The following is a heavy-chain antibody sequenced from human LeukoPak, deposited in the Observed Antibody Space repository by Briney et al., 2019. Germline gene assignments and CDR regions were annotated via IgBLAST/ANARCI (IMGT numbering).Heavy chain of an antibody. CDR3: GKGLYHDYSGIGDY. D-gene: IGHD3-22*01. Sequence: GGSLRLSCAASGFTFSSYAMSRVRQAPGKGLEWVSAVSASGGNTYYADSVKGRFTISRDNSKNTLYLQVNSRRAEDTAVYYCGKGLYHDYSGIGDYWGQGTLVTVSS. CDR2: VSASGGNT. V-gene: IGHV3-23*01. CDR1: GFTFSSYA. J-gene: IGHJ4*02.